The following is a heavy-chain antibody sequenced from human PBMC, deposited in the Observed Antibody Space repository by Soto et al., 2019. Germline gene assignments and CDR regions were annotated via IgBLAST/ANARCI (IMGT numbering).Heavy chain of an antibody. CDR1: GFTFSSYA. Sequence: QGQLVESGGGVVQPGTSLRLSCAASGFTFSSYAMHWVRQAPGKGLEWVALISYDGYSKWCADAVKGRFTISRDNSNNTLFLEMNSLRGDDTAVYFCAAIREVDVWGQGTTVTVSS. CDR3: AAIREVDV. CDR2: ISYDGYSK. D-gene: IGHD1-26*01. V-gene: IGHV3-30*03. J-gene: IGHJ6*02.